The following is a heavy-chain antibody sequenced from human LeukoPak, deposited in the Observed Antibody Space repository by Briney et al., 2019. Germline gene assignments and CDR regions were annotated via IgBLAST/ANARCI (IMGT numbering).Heavy chain of an antibody. D-gene: IGHD3-16*02. V-gene: IGHV3-23*01. J-gene: IGHJ4*02. Sequence: GGSLRLSCAASGFTFSSYAMSWVRQAPGKGLEWVSAISGSGGSTYYADSVKGRFTISRDNSKNTLYLQMNSLRTEDTAVYYRAPRSPDYVDYWGQGTLVTVSS. CDR2: ISGSGGST. CDR1: GFTFSSYA. CDR3: APRSPDYVDY.